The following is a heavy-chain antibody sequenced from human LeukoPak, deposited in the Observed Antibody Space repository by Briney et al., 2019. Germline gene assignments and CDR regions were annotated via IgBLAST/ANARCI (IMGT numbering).Heavy chain of an antibody. Sequence: PGRSLRLSCTASGFTFGDYFMNWFRQAPGKGLEWVGFIRSQAHGGTTEYAASVKGSFTISRDDSKSIAYLQKNSLKTDDTALYYCIRHRHSFNWFDPWGQGTLVTVSP. CDR1: GFTFGDYF. D-gene: IGHD5-18*01. J-gene: IGHJ5*02. V-gene: IGHV3-49*03. CDR2: IRSQAHGGTT. CDR3: IRHRHSFNWFDP.